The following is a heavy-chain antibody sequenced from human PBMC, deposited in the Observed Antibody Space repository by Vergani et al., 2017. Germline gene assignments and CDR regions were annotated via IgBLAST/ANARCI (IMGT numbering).Heavy chain of an antibody. CDR2: IIPIFGTA. V-gene: IGHV1-69*13. D-gene: IGHD3-9*01. Sequence: QVQLVQSGAEVKKPGSSVKVSCKASGGTFSSYAISWVRQAPGQGLEWMGRIIPIFGTANYAQKFQGRVTITADESTSTAYMGLSSLRSEDTAVYYCARDTTSPDDILTGYYMGKMDYWGQGTRVTVSS. J-gene: IGHJ4*02. CDR3: ARDTTSPDDILTGYYMGKMDY. CDR1: GGTFSSYA.